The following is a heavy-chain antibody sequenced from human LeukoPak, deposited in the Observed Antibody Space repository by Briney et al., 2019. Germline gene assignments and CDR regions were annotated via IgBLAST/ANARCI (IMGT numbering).Heavy chain of an antibody. CDR1: GGSFSGYY. D-gene: IGHD3-10*01. CDR3: ARVRRDYYYGMDV. V-gene: IGHV4-34*01. Sequence: SETLSLTCAVYGGSFSGYYWSWIRQPPGKGLEWIGEINHSGSTNYNPSLKSRVTISVDTSKNQFSLKLSSVTAEDTAVYYCARVRRDYYYGMDVWGQGTTVTVSS. J-gene: IGHJ6*02. CDR2: INHSGST.